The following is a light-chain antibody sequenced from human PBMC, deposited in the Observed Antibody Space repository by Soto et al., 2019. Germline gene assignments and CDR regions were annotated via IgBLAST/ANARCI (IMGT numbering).Light chain of an antibody. V-gene: IGLV2-14*01. CDR1: SSDVGDYNY. Sequence: QSVLTQPASVSGSPGQSITISCTGTSSDVGDYNYVSWYQQHPGKVPKLIIFEVTNRPSGVSNRFSGSKSGNTASLTISGLQAEDEADYYCSSYTSGSAYVFGTGPKVSVL. CDR3: SSYTSGSAYV. CDR2: EVT. J-gene: IGLJ1*01.